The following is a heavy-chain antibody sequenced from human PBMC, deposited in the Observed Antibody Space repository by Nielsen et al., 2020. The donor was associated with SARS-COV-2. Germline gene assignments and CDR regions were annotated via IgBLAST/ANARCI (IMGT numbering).Heavy chain of an antibody. Sequence: SETLSLTCTVSGGSISSGSYYWSWIWQPAGKGLEWNGRIYTSGSTNYNPSLKSRVTISVDTSKNQFSLKLSSVTAADTAVYYCARIITIFGVVIALDYWGQGTLVTVS. J-gene: IGHJ4*02. D-gene: IGHD3-3*01. CDR1: GGSISSGSYY. V-gene: IGHV4-61*02. CDR2: IYTSGST. CDR3: ARIITIFGVVIALDY.